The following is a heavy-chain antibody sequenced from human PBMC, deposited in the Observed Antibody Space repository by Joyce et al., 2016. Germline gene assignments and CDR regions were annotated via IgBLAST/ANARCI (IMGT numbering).Heavy chain of an antibody. Sequence: QAQLQESGPRLVKPSETLSLTCRVSGGSLSGHYWSWIRQAAGKGLEWIGRLYTSGATSYTPSLKSRVIISADTAKDQFSLTVRAVTAADTAVYYCARDRPSGSYFDDWGQGILVSVSS. D-gene: IGHD3-10*01. CDR1: GGSLSGHY. CDR2: LYTSGAT. J-gene: IGHJ4*02. V-gene: IGHV4-4*07. CDR3: ARDRPSGSYFDD.